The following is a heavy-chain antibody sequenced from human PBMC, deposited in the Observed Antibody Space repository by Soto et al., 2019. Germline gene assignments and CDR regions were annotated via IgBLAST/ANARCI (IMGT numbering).Heavy chain of an antibody. CDR3: ARDLSGYCSSTSCYARNWFDP. V-gene: IGHV4-31*03. D-gene: IGHD2-2*01. CDR2: IYYSGST. Sequence: QVQLQESGPGLVKPSQTLSLTCTVSGGSISSGGYYWSWIRQHPGKGLEWIGYIYYSGSTYYNPSLQSRVTISVDTSKNQFSLKLSSVTAADTAVYYCARDLSGYCSSTSCYARNWFDPWGQGTLVTVSS. J-gene: IGHJ5*02. CDR1: GGSISSGGYY.